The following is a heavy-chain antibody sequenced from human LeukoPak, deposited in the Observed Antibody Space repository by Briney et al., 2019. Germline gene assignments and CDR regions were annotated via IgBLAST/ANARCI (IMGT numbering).Heavy chain of an antibody. J-gene: IGHJ4*02. Sequence: AASVKVSCKASGGTFSSYAISWVRQAPGQGLEWMGGIIPIFGIANYAQKFQGRVTITADKSTSTAYMELSSLRSEDTAVYYCARGFDDYRTIWGQGTLVTVSS. CDR3: ARGFDDYRTI. CDR1: GGTFSSYA. D-gene: IGHD4-11*01. V-gene: IGHV1-69*17. CDR2: IIPIFGIA.